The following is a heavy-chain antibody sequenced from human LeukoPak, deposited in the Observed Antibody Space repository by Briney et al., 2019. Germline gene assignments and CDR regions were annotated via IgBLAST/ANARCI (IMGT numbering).Heavy chain of an antibody. J-gene: IGHJ4*02. CDR3: AREEGYYDSSGREFDY. CDR1: GFTFSSYS. Sequence: PGGPLRLSCAASGFTFSSYSMNWVRQAPGKGLEWVSSISSSSSYIYYADSVKGRFTISRDNAKNSLYLQMNSLRAEDTAVYYCAREEGYYDSSGREFDYWGQGTLVTVSS. V-gene: IGHV3-21*01. CDR2: ISSSSSYI. D-gene: IGHD3-22*01.